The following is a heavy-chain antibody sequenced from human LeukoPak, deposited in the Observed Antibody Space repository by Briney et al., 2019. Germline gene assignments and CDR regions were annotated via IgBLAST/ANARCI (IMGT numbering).Heavy chain of an antibody. CDR3: ARVPPFTTGFDY. CDR1: GYSFTGYY. CDR2: INPNSGGT. D-gene: IGHD1-1*01. J-gene: IGHJ4*02. Sequence: ASVKVSCKASGYSFTGYYMHWVRQAPGQGLEWMGWINPNSGGTNYAQKFQGRVTMTRDTSISTAYMELSRLRSDDTAVYYCARVPPFTTGFDYWGQGTLVTVSS. V-gene: IGHV1-2*02.